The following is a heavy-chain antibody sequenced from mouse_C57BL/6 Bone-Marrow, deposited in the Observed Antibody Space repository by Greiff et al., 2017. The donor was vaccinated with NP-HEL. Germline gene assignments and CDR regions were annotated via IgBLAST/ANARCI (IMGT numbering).Heavy chain of an antibody. CDR3: ARLFYDGYVLAMDY. CDR1: GYAFSSSW. Sequence: VQLQESGPELVKPGASVKVSCKASGYAFSSSWMNWVKQRPGKGLEWIGRIYPGAGDTNYNGKFKGKATLTADKSSSTAYMQLSSLTSEHSAVYFCARLFYDGYVLAMDYWGQGTSVTVSS. D-gene: IGHD2-3*01. CDR2: IYPGAGDT. V-gene: IGHV1-82*01. J-gene: IGHJ4*01.